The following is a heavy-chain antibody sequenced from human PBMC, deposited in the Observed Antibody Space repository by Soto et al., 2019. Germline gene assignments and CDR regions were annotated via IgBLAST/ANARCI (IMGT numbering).Heavy chain of an antibody. CDR1: GFTVSSNY. J-gene: IGHJ4*02. Sequence: VGSLRLSCASSGFTVSSNYMTWVRQAPGKGLEWVSVIYSGGSTNYADSVKGRFTISRDDSKNTLFLQMNSLRAEDTAVCYCATAKLLLPWLFDYWGQGTLVTVSS. D-gene: IGHD2-15*01. V-gene: IGHV3-66*01. CDR3: ATAKLLLPWLFDY. CDR2: IYSGGST.